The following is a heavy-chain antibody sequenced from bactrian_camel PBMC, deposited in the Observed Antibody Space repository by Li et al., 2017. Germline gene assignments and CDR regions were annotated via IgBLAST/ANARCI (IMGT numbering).Heavy chain of an antibody. J-gene: IGHJ4*01. CDR1: GYNVSRMC. Sequence: HVQLVESGGGSVQAGGSLRLSCAASGYNVSRMCMGWFRQQAPGKEREGVAGVDSDGTTSIVGSVKGRFTISQGNNKNTMYLQMNSLKTEDAAMYYCAKDLWGSYYWGQGTQVTVS. V-gene: IGHV3S53*01. CDR3: AKDLWGSYY. D-gene: IGHD5*01. CDR2: VDSDGTT.